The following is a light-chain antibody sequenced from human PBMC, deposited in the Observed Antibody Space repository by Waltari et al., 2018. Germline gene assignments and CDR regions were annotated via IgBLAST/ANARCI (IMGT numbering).Light chain of an antibody. CDR1: QSVDRN. J-gene: IGKJ1*01. Sequence: EIVMTQSPATLSVSPGERVTLSCRASQSVDRNLAWYQQKPGQAPRLLISNASTRATGIPARFSASGSGTEFTLTISSLQPEDFAVYYCQQDNHWPPWTFGQGTKVEL. CDR2: NAS. V-gene: IGKV3-15*01. CDR3: QQDNHWPPWT.